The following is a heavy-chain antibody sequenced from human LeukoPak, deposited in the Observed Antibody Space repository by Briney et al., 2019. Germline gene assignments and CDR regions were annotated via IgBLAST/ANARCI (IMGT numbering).Heavy chain of an antibody. Sequence: SVKVPCKASGGTFSSYAISWVRQAPGQGLEWMGGIIPIFGTANYAQKFQGRVTITADKSTSTAYMELSSLRSEDTAVYYCARTRGGVTSYNWFDPWGQGTLVTVSS. J-gene: IGHJ5*02. D-gene: IGHD2-21*02. CDR1: GGTFSSYA. CDR2: IIPIFGTA. V-gene: IGHV1-69*06. CDR3: ARTRGGVTSYNWFDP.